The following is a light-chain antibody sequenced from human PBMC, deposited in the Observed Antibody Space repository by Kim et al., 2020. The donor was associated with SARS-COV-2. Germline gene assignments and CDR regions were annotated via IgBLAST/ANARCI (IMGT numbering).Light chain of an antibody. Sequence: VVPGERATLSCRASQSVSSNLAWYQQKPGQAPRLLIYGASTRATGIPARFSGSGSGTEFTLTISSLQSEDFAVYYCQQYNNWPLTFGGGTKVDIK. CDR2: GAS. CDR3: QQYNNWPLT. V-gene: IGKV3-15*01. J-gene: IGKJ4*01. CDR1: QSVSSN.